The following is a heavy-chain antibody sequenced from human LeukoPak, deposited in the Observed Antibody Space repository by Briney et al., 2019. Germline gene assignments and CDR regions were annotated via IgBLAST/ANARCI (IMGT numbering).Heavy chain of an antibody. V-gene: IGHV1-8*01. CDR3: AREVSRVAPPRRYFDY. CDR1: GYTFTSYD. J-gene: IGHJ4*02. CDR2: MNPNSGNT. D-gene: IGHD3-3*01. Sequence: EASVKVSCKASGYTFTSYDINWVRQATGQGLEWMGWMNPNSGNTGYAQKFQGRVTMTRDTSTSTVYMELSSLTSEDTALYYCAREVSRVAPPRRYFDYWGQGTLVTVSS.